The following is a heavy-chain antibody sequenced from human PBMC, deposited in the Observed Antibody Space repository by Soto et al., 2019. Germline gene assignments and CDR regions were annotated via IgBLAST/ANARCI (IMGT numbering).Heavy chain of an antibody. CDR2: IADSGST. J-gene: IGHJ4*02. CDR1: GGSISNYY. V-gene: IGHV4-59*01. D-gene: IGHD1-1*01. Sequence: SETLSLTCKVSGGSISNYYWNWIRQPPGKRLEWIGYIADSGSTKYNTSLISRVTISADMAKNQVSLKVKSVAGADTAIYYCARARLVRLTTWDYFDYWGQGTLVTVSS. CDR3: ARARLVRLTTWDYFDY.